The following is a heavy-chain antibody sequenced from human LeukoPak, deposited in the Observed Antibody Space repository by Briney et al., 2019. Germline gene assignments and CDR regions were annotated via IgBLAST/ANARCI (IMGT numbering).Heavy chain of an antibody. D-gene: IGHD3/OR15-3a*01. CDR3: ARETPGTGAFDY. CDR2: INPSGGST. J-gene: IGHJ4*02. V-gene: IGHV1-46*01. CDR1: GYTFTSYY. Sequence: GASVKVSCKASGYTFTSYYMHWVRQAPGQGLEWMGIINPSGGSTSYAQKFQGRVTMTRDTSTSTVYMELSSLRPEDTAVYYCARETPGTGAFDYWGQGTLVTVSS.